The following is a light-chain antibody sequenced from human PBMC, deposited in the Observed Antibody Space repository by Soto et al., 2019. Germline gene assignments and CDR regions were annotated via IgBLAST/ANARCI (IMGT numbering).Light chain of an antibody. J-gene: IGKJ1*01. CDR2: GAS. V-gene: IGKV3-15*01. CDR1: QSVSSN. Sequence: EIVMTQSPATLSVSPGERATLSCRASQSVSSNLAWDQQKPGQAPRLLIYGASTRATGIPARFSGSGSGTEFTLTISSLQSEDFAVYYCQQYNNWRWKFDKEPNVEI. CDR3: QQYNNWRWK.